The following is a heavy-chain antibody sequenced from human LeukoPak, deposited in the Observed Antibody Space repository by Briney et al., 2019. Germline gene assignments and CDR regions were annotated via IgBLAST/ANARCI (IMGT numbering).Heavy chain of an antibody. V-gene: IGHV3-11*01. CDR2: ISSSGNTV. CDR3: ARDRDRYCSGGSCYGGFDY. CDR1: GFTFSDYY. D-gene: IGHD2-15*01. Sequence: GGSLRLSCAASGFTFSDYYMSWIRQAPGKGLEWVSYISSSGNTVYYADSVKGRFTISRDNANNSLYLQMNSLRAEDTAVYFCARDRDRYCSGGSCYGGFDYWGQGTLVTVSS. J-gene: IGHJ4*02.